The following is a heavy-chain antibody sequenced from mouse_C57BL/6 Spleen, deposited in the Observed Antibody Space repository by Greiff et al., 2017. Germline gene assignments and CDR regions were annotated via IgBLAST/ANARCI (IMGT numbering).Heavy chain of an antibody. V-gene: IGHV2-9-1*01. J-gene: IGHJ3*01. D-gene: IGHD2-4*01. CDR1: GFSLTSYA. Sequence: QVQLKQSGPGLVAPSQSLSITCPVSGFSLTSYAISWVRQPPGKGLEWLGVIWTGGGTNYNSALKSRLSISKDNSKSQVFLKMNSLQTDDTARYYCARKGGPGDYDGAWFAYWGQGTLVTVSA. CDR2: IWTGGGT. CDR3: ARKGGPGDYDGAWFAY.